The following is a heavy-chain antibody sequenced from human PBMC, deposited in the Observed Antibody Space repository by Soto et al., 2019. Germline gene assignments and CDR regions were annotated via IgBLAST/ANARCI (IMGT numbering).Heavy chain of an antibody. Sequence: GGSLRLSCAASGFTFSSYAMHWVRQAPGKGLEWVAVISYDGSNKYYADSVKGRFTISRDNSKNTLYLQMNSLRAEDTAVYYCARDFAYFDSWGQGTLVTVSS. CDR2: ISYDGSNK. D-gene: IGHD3-3*01. CDR3: ARDFAYFDS. V-gene: IGHV3-30-3*01. CDR1: GFTFSSYA. J-gene: IGHJ4*02.